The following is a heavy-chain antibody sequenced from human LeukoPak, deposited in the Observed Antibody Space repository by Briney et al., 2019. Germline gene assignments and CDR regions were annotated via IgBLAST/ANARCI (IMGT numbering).Heavy chain of an antibody. J-gene: IGHJ4*02. Sequence: PGESLKISCKGSGYRFTSNWIAWVRQMPGKGLEWMGIIYPGDSDTRYSPSFQGQVTISADKSINTAYLQWSSLRASDTAMYYCARDGGSSYGVRFDYWGQGTLVTVSS. D-gene: IGHD1-26*01. V-gene: IGHV5-51*01. CDR2: IYPGDSDT. CDR1: GYRFTSNW. CDR3: ARDGGSSYGVRFDY.